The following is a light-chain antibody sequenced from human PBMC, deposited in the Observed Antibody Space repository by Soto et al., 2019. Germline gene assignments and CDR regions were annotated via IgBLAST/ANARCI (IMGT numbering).Light chain of an antibody. V-gene: IGKV2-28*01. CDR3: AQVRANPFT. J-gene: IGKJ4*01. CDR1: RDLLHSNGYNY. CDR2: LGS. Sequence: EIVLTQSPLSLPVTPGEPASISCRSSRDLLHSNGYNYLDWYLQKPGQSPQLLIYLGSSRASGVPDRFSVSGSGTNFTLTISRVEAEYVEIYYCAQVRANPFTFGGGTKVELK.